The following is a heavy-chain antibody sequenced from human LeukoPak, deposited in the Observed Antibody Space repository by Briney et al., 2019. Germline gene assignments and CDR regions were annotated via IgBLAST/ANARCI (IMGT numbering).Heavy chain of an antibody. CDR2: ITGTGCK. V-gene: IGHV3-23*01. CDR1: GFTLTNHG. D-gene: IGHD2-15*01. Sequence: GGSLRLSCAISGFTLTNHGVRWVRQAPGKGLEWVSIITGTGCKYYGDSVKGRFVLSRDNSKNTVYMQMSSLRAEDTATYYCAKDYCRDGNCPFPFLDSWGQGTQVTVSS. J-gene: IGHJ4*02. CDR3: AKDYCRDGNCPFPFLDS.